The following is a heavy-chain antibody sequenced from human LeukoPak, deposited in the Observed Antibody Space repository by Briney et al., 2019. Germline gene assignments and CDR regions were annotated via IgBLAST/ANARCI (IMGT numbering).Heavy chain of an antibody. CDR3: ARARGNTYGYFEY. CDR2: INGDASST. V-gene: IGHV3-74*01. J-gene: IGHJ4*02. D-gene: IGHD5-18*01. Sequence: GGSLRRSCVASGLTLSGYWMHWVRQAPGKGLVWVSRINGDASSTSYADSVKGRFTISRDNAKSTLYLQMNSLRVEDTAVYYCARARGNTYGYFEYWGQGTLVIVSS. CDR1: GLTLSGYW.